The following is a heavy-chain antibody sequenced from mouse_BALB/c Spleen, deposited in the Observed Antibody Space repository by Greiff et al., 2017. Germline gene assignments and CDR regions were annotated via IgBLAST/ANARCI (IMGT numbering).Heavy chain of an antibody. J-gene: IGHJ3*01. CDR2: INPSSGYT. CDR1: GYTFTSYT. D-gene: IGHD3-2*01. CDR3: ALDSSGSWFAY. Sequence: VQLQQSAAELARPGASVKMSCKASGYTFTSYTMHWVKQRPGQGLEWIGYINPSSGYTEYNQKFKDKTTLTADKSSSTAYMQLSSLTSEDSAVYYCALDSSGSWFAYWGQGTLVTVSA. V-gene: IGHV1-4*02.